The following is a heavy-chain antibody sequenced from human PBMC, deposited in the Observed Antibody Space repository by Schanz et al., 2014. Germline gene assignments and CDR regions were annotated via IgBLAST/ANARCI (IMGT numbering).Heavy chain of an antibody. V-gene: IGHV3-30*02. J-gene: IGHJ5*02. CDR1: GFTFSSYG. Sequence: QVQLVESGGGVVQPGGSLRLSCAASGFTFSSYGMHWVRQAPGKGLEWVTFIEFDGIKKFYADSVKGRFTISRDNSKNTLYLQMDTLRVEDTAMFYCARDMTIAPAWGQGTLVTVSS. CDR3: ARDMTIAPA. CDR2: IEFDGIKK. D-gene: IGHD6-13*01.